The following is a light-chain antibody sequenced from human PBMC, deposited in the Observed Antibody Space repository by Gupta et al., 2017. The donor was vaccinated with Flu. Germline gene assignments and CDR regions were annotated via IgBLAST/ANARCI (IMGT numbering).Light chain of an antibody. CDR2: WAS. CDR3: QQYYSTPFT. V-gene: IGKV4-1*01. Sequence: DIVMTQSPDSLPVSLGERATINCKSSQSVLYSSNNRNYLAWYQQRPGQPPKLLPYWASTRESGVPDRFSGSGSGTDFTLTISRLQAEDVAVYYCQQYYSTPFTFGPGTKVDIK. J-gene: IGKJ3*01. CDR1: QSVLYSSNNRNY.